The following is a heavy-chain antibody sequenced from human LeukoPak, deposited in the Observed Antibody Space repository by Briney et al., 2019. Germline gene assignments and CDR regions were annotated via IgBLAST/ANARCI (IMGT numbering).Heavy chain of an antibody. CDR2: ISGDGGTT. J-gene: IGHJ6*03. CDR3: AKSGLGDHGIFTGRGSPYYYYYLDV. V-gene: IGHV3-43*02. CDR1: GFTFNDFV. Sequence: KTGGSLRLSCTASGFTFNDFVMQWVRQVPGKSLEWVALISGDGGTTDYASSVEGRFTISRDNTQKSLFPEMNNLGTEDTALYYCAKSGLGDHGIFTGRGSPYYYYYLDVWGKGTTVIVS. D-gene: IGHD2-21*02.